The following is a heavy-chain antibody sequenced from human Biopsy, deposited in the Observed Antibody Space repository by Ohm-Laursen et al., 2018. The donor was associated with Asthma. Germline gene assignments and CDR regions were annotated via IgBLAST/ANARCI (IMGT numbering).Heavy chain of an antibody. J-gene: IGHJ3*02. CDR2: ISKDVSTQ. V-gene: IGHV3-30*01. CDR1: GFSFSNFA. Sequence: SLRLSCSASGFSFSNFAIHWVRQAPGKGLEWVGVISKDVSTQDYADSVKGRFTMARDNSKNTLDLQMNSLREEDTAVYYCVRDGTDDAFDIWGQGTVVSVSS. D-gene: IGHD1-1*01. CDR3: VRDGTDDAFDI.